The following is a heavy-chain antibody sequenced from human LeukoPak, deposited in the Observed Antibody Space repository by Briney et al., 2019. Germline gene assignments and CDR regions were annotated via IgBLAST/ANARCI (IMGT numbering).Heavy chain of an antibody. CDR1: GDSISDSKW. J-gene: IGHJ4*02. D-gene: IGHD5-18*01. CDR3: ARGLRGYSYGLRGGPDY. V-gene: IGHV4-4*02. Sequence: SGTLSLTCAVSGDSISDSKWWSWVRQSPGKGLELVGEIYHSGNTNYNPSLKSRVTILLDTSKNQFSVKLTSVTAADTAVYYCARGLRGYSYGLRGGPDYWGQGTLVTVSS. CDR2: IYHSGNT.